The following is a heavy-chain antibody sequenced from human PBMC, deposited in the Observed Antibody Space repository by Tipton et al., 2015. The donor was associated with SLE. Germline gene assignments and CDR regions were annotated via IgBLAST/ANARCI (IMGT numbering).Heavy chain of an antibody. D-gene: IGHD6-19*01. CDR3: ARGRSGGWYPYYFDY. V-gene: IGHV3-13*01. CDR1: GFTFSSYD. J-gene: IGHJ4*02. CDR2: IGTAGDT. Sequence: SLRLSCAASGFTFSSYDMHWVRQATGKGLEWVSAIGTAGDTYYPGSVKGRFTISRENAKNSLYLQMNSLRAGDTAVYYCARGRSGGWYPYYFDYWGQGTLVTVSS.